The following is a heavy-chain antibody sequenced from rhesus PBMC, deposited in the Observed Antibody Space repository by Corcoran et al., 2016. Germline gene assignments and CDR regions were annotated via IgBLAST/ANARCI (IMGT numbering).Heavy chain of an antibody. CDR2: ITYSGSS. CDR3: ARGLAAAGSDY. J-gene: IGHJ4*01. CDR1: GFSISSGYG. Sequence: QVQLQESGPGLVKPSETLSLTCAVSGFSISSGYGWSWFRQPPGKGLECIGYITYSGSSYYTPSFKSRVTSSIDTSKNQFSLKLSAVTAADTAVYYCARGLAAAGSDYWGQGVLVTVSS. D-gene: IGHD6-25*01. V-gene: IGHV4-122*02.